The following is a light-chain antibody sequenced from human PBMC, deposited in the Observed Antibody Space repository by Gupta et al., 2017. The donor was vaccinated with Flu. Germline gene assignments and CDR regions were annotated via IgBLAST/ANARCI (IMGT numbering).Light chain of an antibody. CDR2: QDT. V-gene: IGLV3-1*01. CDR3: QVWDGSTGV. CDR1: KLGDKF. Sequence: CSGDKLGDKFACWYQKKPGQSPTLVIYQDTKRPSGIPERFSGSTSGNTATLTISGTQAMDEADYYCQVWDGSTGVFGGGTKVTVL. J-gene: IGLJ2*01.